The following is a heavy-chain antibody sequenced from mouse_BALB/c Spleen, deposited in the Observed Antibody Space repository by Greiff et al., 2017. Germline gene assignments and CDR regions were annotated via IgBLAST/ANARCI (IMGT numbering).Heavy chain of an antibody. CDR1: GYSITSGYS. CDR3: AKTNYYGSSPFYWYFDV. CDR2: IHYSGST. D-gene: IGHD1-1*01. V-gene: IGHV3-1*02. Sequence: DVQLQESGPDLVKPSQSLSLTCTVTGYSITSGYSWHWIRQFPGNKLEWMGYIHYSGSTNYNPSLKSRISITRDTSKNQFFLQLNSVTTEDTATYYCAKTNYYGSSPFYWYFDVWGAGTTVTVSS. J-gene: IGHJ1*01.